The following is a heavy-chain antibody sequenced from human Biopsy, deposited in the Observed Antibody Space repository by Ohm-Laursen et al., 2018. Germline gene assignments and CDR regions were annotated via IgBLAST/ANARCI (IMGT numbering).Heavy chain of an antibody. D-gene: IGHD2-15*01. Sequence: SLRLSCAASGFPVSDYYMSWIRQAPGRGLAWVSDINSSGSTKYHAESVKGRFTITWDNAMNSVYLQMNSLRGEDRAVYYCARAVGIAAAPIDYWGQGTLVTVSS. V-gene: IGHV3-11*01. J-gene: IGHJ4*02. CDR2: INSSGSTK. CDR1: GFPVSDYY. CDR3: ARAVGIAAAPIDY.